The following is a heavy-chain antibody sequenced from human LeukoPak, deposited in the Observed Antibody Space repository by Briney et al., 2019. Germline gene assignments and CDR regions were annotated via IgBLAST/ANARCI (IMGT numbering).Heavy chain of an antibody. J-gene: IGHJ6*03. D-gene: IGHD3-3*01. Sequence: TETLSLTCTVSGGSISSYYWSWIRQPPGKGLEWIGRIYTSGSTNYNPSLKSRVTMSVDTSKNQFSLKLSSVTAADTAVYYCARGGVVTPYYYYYMDVWGKGTTVTVSS. CDR2: IYTSGST. CDR3: ARGGVVTPYYYYYMDV. CDR1: GGSISSYY. V-gene: IGHV4-4*07.